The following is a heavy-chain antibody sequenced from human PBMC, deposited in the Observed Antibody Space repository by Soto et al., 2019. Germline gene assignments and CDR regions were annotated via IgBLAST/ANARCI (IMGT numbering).Heavy chain of an antibody. CDR3: AKEVSLGSTVDLGY. CDR2: ISGSGGST. CDR1: GFTFTIFA. Sequence: GGSLRLSCAASGFTFTIFAMSWVRQPPGKGLEWVSTISGSGGSTYYADAVKGRFTISRDNSMGTLYLQMKSLRVEDTAIYYCAKEVSLGSTVDLGYWGQGTLVTVSS. D-gene: IGHD7-27*01. V-gene: IGHV3-23*01. J-gene: IGHJ4*02.